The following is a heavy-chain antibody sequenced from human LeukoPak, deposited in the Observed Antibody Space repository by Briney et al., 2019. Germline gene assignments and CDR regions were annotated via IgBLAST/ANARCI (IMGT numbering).Heavy chain of an antibody. Sequence: PSQTLSLTCTVSGGSISSGSYYWSWIRQPAGKGLEWIGRIYSSGSTTYNPSLQSRVTMSVDTSNNQFSLKLSSVTAADTAVYYCARGATNYYGSGSYYYWFDLWGQGTLVTVSS. V-gene: IGHV4-61*02. CDR3: ARGATNYYGSGSYYYWFDL. D-gene: IGHD3-10*01. CDR1: GGSISSGSYY. CDR2: IYSSGST. J-gene: IGHJ5*02.